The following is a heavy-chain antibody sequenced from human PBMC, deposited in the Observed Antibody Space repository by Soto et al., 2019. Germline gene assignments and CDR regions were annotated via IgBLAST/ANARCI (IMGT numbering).Heavy chain of an antibody. D-gene: IGHD3-10*01. CDR3: ARDLVIRGIGAFDS. V-gene: IGHV4-31*01. CDR1: GVSLSSAGNY. J-gene: IGHJ4*02. Sequence: PSETLSLTCTVSGVSLSSAGNYWTWIRQHPGKGLEWIGDIHNSGSAHYNPSLKSQLTISIDTSNNQLSLRLSSVTAADTAVYYCARDLVIRGIGAFDSWGQGTLVTVSS. CDR2: IHNSGSA.